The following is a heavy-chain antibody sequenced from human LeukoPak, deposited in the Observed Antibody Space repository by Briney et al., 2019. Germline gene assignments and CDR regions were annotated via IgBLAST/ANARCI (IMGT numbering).Heavy chain of an antibody. CDR3: ARDEVSFDI. J-gene: IGHJ3*02. V-gene: IGHV3-48*03. Sequence: GGSLRLSCAASGFTFSSYEMNWVRQAPGKGLEWVSYISSSGSTIYYAESVKGRFTISRDNAKNSLYLQMNSLRVEDTAVYYCARDEVSFDIWGQATMVTVSS. CDR1: GFTFSSYE. CDR2: ISSSGSTI.